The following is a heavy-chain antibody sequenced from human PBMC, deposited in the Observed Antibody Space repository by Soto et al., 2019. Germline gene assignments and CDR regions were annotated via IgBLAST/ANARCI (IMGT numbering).Heavy chain of an antibody. D-gene: IGHD1-26*01. J-gene: IGHJ4*02. Sequence: PGGSLRLSCTGSGFTFSTYWMTWVRQAPGKGLAWVANIKQDGSEQYYVDSVRGRFTISRDNAKNSLYLQMNSLRAEDTAVYYCAREWSPLLAVFDYWGQGALVPVSS. CDR2: IKQDGSEQ. CDR3: AREWSPLLAVFDY. CDR1: GFTFSTYW. V-gene: IGHV3-7*03.